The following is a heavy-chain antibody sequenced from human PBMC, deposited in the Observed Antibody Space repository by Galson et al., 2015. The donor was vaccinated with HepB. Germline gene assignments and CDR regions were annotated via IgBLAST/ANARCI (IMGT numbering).Heavy chain of an antibody. J-gene: IGHJ6*02. V-gene: IGHV3-23*01. CDR1: GFTFINYA. D-gene: IGHD6-13*01. Sequence: SLRLSCAASGFTFINYAMSWVRRAPGKGLEWVSAISGTGGSTYYADSVKGRFTISRDNSKNTLYLQMNSLRAEDTAVYYCARDVGSSWYVKGFMDVWGQGTTVTVSS. CDR2: ISGTGGST. CDR3: ARDVGSSWYVKGFMDV.